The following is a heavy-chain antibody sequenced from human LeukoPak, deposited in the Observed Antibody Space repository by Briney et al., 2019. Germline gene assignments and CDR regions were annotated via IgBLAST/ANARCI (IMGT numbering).Heavy chain of an antibody. V-gene: IGHV4-39*01. CDR2: IYYSGST. CDR1: GGSISSSSYY. Sequence: PSETLSLTCTVSGGSISSSSYYWGWIRQPPGKGLEWIASIYYSGSTYYNPSLKSRVTISVDTSKNQFSLKLSSVTAADTAVYYCAKPFWSGSYYYYYGMDVWGQGTTVTVSS. CDR3: AKPFWSGSYYYYYGMDV. J-gene: IGHJ6*02. D-gene: IGHD3-3*01.